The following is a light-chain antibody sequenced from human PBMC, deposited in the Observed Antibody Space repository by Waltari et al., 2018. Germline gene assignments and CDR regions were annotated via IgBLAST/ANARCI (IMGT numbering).Light chain of an antibody. CDR3: QTGGHGTWV. CDR2: VNSDGSH. J-gene: IGLJ3*02. Sequence: QLVLTQSPSASASLGASVKLTCTLSSGHSSNAIAWHQQQPEKGPRYWMKVNSDGSHSKGDEIPDRFSGSSSGAERYLTISSLQSEDEADYYCQTGGHGTWVFGGGTKLTVL. CDR1: SGHSSNA. V-gene: IGLV4-69*01.